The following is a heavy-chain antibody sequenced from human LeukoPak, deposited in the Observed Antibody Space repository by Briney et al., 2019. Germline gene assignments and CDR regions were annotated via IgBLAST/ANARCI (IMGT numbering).Heavy chain of an antibody. D-gene: IGHD3-3*01. Sequence: SETLSLTCAVYGGSFSGYYWSWIRQPPGKGLEWIGYIYYSGSTNYNPSLKSRVTISVDTSKNQFSLKLSSVTAADTAVYYCARDRFWSGYYLMDYYGMDVWGQGTTVTVSS. J-gene: IGHJ6*02. CDR3: ARDRFWSGYYLMDYYGMDV. V-gene: IGHV4-59*01. CDR1: GGSFSGYY. CDR2: IYYSGST.